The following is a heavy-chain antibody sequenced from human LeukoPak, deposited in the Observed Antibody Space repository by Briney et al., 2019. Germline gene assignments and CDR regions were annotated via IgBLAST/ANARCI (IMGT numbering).Heavy chain of an antibody. Sequence: KPSETLSLTCTVSGGSSSSYYWSWIRQPPGKGLEWIGYIYYSWSTNYNPSLKSRVTISVDTSKNQFSLKLSSVTAADTAVYYCARRITMVRADYMDVWGKGTTVTISS. V-gene: IGHV4-59*01. CDR1: GGSSSSYY. D-gene: IGHD3-10*01. J-gene: IGHJ6*03. CDR2: IYYSWST. CDR3: ARRITMVRADYMDV.